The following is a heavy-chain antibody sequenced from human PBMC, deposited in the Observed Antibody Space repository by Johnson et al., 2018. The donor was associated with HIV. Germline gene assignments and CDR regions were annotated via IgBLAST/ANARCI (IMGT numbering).Heavy chain of an antibody. J-gene: IGHJ3*01. V-gene: IGHV3-30*03. CDR1: GFTFSNSG. CDR3: ARGSTMRVSAFDL. Sequence: QVQLMESGGGVVQPGRSLRLSCAASGFTFSNSGMHWVRQAPGKGLEWVAVISYDGSNKYYADSVKGRFTISRDNSKNTLYLQMNSLRTEDTAVYYCARGSTMRVSAFDLWGQGTMVTVSS. D-gene: IGHD3-22*01. CDR2: ISYDGSNK.